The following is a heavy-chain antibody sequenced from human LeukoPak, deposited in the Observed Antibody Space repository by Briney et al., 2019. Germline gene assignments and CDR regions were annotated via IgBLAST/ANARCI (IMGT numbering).Heavy chain of an antibody. CDR3: ASLRTGDFDY. V-gene: IGHV4-39*01. CDR2: IYYSGST. CDR1: GGSISSSSYY. Sequence: PSETLSLTCTVSGGSISSSSYYWGWIRQPPGKGLEWIGSIYYSGSTYCNPSFKSRLTISVDTSKNQFSLKLSSVTAADTAVYYCASLRTGDFDYWGQGALVTVSS. D-gene: IGHD3-10*01. J-gene: IGHJ4*02.